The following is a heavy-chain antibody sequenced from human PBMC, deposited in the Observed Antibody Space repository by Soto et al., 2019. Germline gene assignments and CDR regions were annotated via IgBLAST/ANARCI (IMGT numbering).Heavy chain of an antibody. J-gene: IGHJ1*01. Sequence: GGSQRLSCAASGFTFSFYWMSWVRQAPGKGLEWLGTIKLDASEKKYVDSVKGRFTMSRDNAKNSLYLQMDSLRAEDTAFYYCVKDESINWYSGHFRHWGQGTLVTVSS. D-gene: IGHD6-13*01. V-gene: IGHV3-7*03. CDR1: GFTFSFYW. CDR2: IKLDASEK. CDR3: VKDESINWYSGHFRH.